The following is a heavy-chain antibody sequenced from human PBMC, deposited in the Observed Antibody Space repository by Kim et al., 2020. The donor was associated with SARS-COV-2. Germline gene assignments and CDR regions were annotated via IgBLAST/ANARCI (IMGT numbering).Heavy chain of an antibody. Sequence: SVKVSCKASGGTFSSYAISWVRQAPGQGLEWMGGIIPIFGTANYAQKFQGRVTITADESTSTAYMELSSLRSEDTAVYYCARDDHMGGAHDSSGYYSYYWGQGTLVTVSS. V-gene: IGHV1-69*13. D-gene: IGHD3-22*01. CDR2: IIPIFGTA. CDR3: ARDDHMGGAHDSSGYYSYY. J-gene: IGHJ4*02. CDR1: GGTFSSYA.